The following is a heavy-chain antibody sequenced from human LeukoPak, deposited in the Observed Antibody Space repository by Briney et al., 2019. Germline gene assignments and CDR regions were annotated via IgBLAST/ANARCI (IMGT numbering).Heavy chain of an antibody. V-gene: IGHV3-21*01. CDR1: GFTFSTYT. Sequence: GGSLRLSCAASGFTFSTYTVNWVRQAPGKGLEWVSSITSRSDIYYADSVRGRFTISRDNAKNSLYLQMNSLRAEDTAVYYCARDPAPEDNWGQGTLVTVSS. J-gene: IGHJ4*02. CDR3: ARDPAPEDN. D-gene: IGHD1-14*01. CDR2: ITSRSDI.